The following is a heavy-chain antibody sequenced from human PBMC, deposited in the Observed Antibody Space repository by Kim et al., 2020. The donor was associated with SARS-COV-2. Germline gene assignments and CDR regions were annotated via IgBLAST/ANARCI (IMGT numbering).Heavy chain of an antibody. CDR2: IYYSGST. CDR3: ARGSMTTASGTLDY. Sequence: SETLSLTCTVSGGSISSGGYYWSWIRQHPGKGLEWIGYIYYSGSTYYNPSLKSRVTISVDTSKNQFSLKLSSVTAADTAVYYCARGSMTTASGTLDYWGQGTLVTVSS. V-gene: IGHV4-31*03. D-gene: IGHD4-17*01. CDR1: GGSISSGGYY. J-gene: IGHJ4*02.